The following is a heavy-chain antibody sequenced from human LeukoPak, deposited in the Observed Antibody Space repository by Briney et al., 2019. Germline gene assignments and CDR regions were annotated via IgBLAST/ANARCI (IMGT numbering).Heavy chain of an antibody. V-gene: IGHV4-59*01. J-gene: IGHJ6*02. CDR1: GGSISSYY. CDR3: ARDTGLTVAGPGEGMDV. D-gene: IGHD6-19*01. Sequence: SETLSLTCTVSGGSISSYYWSWIRQPPGKGLEWIGYIYYSGSTNYNPSLKSRVTISVDTSKNQFSLKLSSVTAADTAVYYCARDTGLTVAGPGEGMDVWGQGTTVTVSS. CDR2: IYYSGST.